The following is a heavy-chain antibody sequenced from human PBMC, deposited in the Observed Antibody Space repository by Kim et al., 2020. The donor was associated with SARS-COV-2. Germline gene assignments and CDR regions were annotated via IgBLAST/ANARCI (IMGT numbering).Heavy chain of an antibody. Sequence: SETLSLTCTVSGGSISSSSYYWGWIRQPPGKGLEWIGSIYYSGSTYYNPSLKSRVTISVDTSKNQFSLKLSSVTAADTAVYYCAREDSYGLGNWFDPWGQGTLVTVSS. CDR2: IYYSGST. CDR3: AREDSYGLGNWFDP. CDR1: GGSISSSSYY. V-gene: IGHV4-39*07. D-gene: IGHD5-18*01. J-gene: IGHJ5*02.